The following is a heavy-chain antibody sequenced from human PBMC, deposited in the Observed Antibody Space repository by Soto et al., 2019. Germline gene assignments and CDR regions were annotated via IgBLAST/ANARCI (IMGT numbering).Heavy chain of an antibody. V-gene: IGHV3-30*18. CDR3: AKDGVAKANAGYHVDY. CDR2: ISYDGSNK. D-gene: IGHD5-18*01. Sequence: QVQLVESGGDVVQPGRSLRLSCAASGFTFSSYGMHWVRQAPGKGLEWVAVISYDGSNKYYADSVRGRFTISRENSKNTLYLQMNTLRAEDTAVYYCAKDGVAKANAGYHVDYWGQGALVTVSS. CDR1: GFTFSSYG. J-gene: IGHJ4*02.